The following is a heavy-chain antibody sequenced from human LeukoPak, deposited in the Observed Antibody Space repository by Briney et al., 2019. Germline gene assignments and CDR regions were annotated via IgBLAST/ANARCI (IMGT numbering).Heavy chain of an antibody. V-gene: IGHV3-23*01. CDR2: ISGSGGST. D-gene: IGHD6-13*01. J-gene: IGHJ4*02. CDR1: GFTFTSYS. CDR3: AKSCLGIAAAGVDY. Sequence: GSLRLSCVASGFTFTSYSMNWVRQAPGKGLVWVSAISGSGGSTYYADSVKGRFTISRDNSKNTLYLQMNSLRAEDTAVYYCAKSCLGIAAAGVDYWGQGTLVTVSS.